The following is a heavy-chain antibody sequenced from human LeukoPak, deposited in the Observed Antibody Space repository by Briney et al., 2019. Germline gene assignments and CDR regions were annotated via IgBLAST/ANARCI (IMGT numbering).Heavy chain of an antibody. CDR2: IKQDGSEK. CDR3: ARLLGYCSGGSCYSIRFDY. CDR1: GFTFSSYR. Sequence: GGSLRLSCAASGFTFSSYRMSWVRQAPGKGLEWVANIKQDGSEKYYVDSVKGRFTISRDNAKNSLYLQMNSLRAEDTAVYYCARLLGYCSGGSCYSIRFDYWGQGTLVTVSS. J-gene: IGHJ4*02. V-gene: IGHV3-7*01. D-gene: IGHD2-15*01.